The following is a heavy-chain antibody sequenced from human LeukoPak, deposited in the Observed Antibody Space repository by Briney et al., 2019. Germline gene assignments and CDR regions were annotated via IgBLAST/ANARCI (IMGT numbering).Heavy chain of an antibody. Sequence: PSETLSLTCSVSGDSISSYYWSWIRQPPGKGLEWIGYIYDSGSTYYNPSLKSRITISVDTSENRFSLKLSSVTATDTAVYYCARDCSGGSCYSAFDIWGQGTMVTVSS. D-gene: IGHD2-15*01. CDR1: GDSISSYY. V-gene: IGHV4-30-4*01. CDR2: IYDSGST. CDR3: ARDCSGGSCYSAFDI. J-gene: IGHJ3*02.